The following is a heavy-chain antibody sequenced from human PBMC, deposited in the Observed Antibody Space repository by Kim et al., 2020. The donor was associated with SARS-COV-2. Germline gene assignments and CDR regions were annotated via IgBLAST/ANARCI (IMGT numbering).Heavy chain of an antibody. Sequence: SGPTLVKPTQTLTLTCSFSGFSLSISDMGVGWIRQPPGKALEWLALIYGDDDKRYNPSLRSRITITKDTSKNQVVLTLSNMDPVDTATYYCAHTIYGDYVFDFWGKGTLVTVSS. D-gene: IGHD4-17*01. CDR2: IYGDDDK. CDR3: AHTIYGDYVFDF. J-gene: IGHJ4*02. CDR1: GFSLSISDMG. V-gene: IGHV2-5*02.